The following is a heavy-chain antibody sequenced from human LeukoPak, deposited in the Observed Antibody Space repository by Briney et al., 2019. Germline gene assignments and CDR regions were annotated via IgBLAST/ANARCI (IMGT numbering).Heavy chain of an antibody. J-gene: IGHJ5*02. D-gene: IGHD1-26*01. Sequence: AGGSLRLSCAASGFTLSSYAMSWVRQAPGKGLEWVSAISGSGGSTYYADSVKGRFTISRDNSKNTLYLQMNSLRAEDTAVYYCARDGGILKKSPPAEFDPWGQGTLVTVSS. CDR3: ARDGGILKKSPPAEFDP. V-gene: IGHV3-23*01. CDR1: GFTLSSYA. CDR2: ISGSGGST.